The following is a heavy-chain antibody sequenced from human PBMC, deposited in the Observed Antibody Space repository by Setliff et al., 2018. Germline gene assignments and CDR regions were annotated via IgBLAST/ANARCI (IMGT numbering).Heavy chain of an antibody. D-gene: IGHD3-10*01. CDR1: GASINNSLNY. CDR2: IYDTGSV. V-gene: IGHV4-39*07. Sequence: SETLSLTCTVSGASINNSLNYWAWIRQPPGQGLEWIGLIYDTGSVYYNPSLKSRVTISVDTSKNQFSLKLSSVTAADTAVYYCARDHGRITMVRGVLWGQGTLVTVSS. J-gene: IGHJ4*02. CDR3: ARDHGRITMVRGVL.